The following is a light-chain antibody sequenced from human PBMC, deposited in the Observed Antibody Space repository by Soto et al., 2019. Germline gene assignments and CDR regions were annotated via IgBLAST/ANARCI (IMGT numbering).Light chain of an antibody. J-gene: IGKJ5*01. CDR3: HQRNK. V-gene: IGKV3-11*01. CDR1: QFLSSY. CDR2: DTS. Sequence: EVVLTQCPATLSLAPGERATLSCRASQFLSSYLAWYQQKPGQPPRLLIYDTSNRATGIPARFSGSRSGTDFTHTISSLEPEDFGVYFCHQRNKFGQGTRLEIK.